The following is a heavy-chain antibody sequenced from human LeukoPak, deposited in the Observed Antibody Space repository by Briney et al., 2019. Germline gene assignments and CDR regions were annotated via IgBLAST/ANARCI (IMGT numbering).Heavy chain of an antibody. J-gene: IGHJ5*02. CDR3: AREGIKIFGGWAPFDP. V-gene: IGHV1-2*02. Sequence: ASVKVSCKASGYTFTDNYIHWVRQAPGQGLEWMGWINPLSGGPMYAQKFQGRVTMTRDTSLSTAYIELNGLKSDDTVIYYCAREGIKIFGGWAPFDPWGQGTLVTVS. CDR2: INPLSGGP. D-gene: IGHD3-3*01. CDR1: GYTFTDNY.